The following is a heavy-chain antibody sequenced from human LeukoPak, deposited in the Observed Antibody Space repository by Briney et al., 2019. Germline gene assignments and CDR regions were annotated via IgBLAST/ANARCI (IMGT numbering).Heavy chain of an antibody. Sequence: PSETLSLTCTVSGGSMSTYYWTWIRQPPGKGLEWIGFIYYTGSTNYNPSLKSRVTISVDTSKNQFSLKLSSVTAADTAVYYCARDRGGSGTYWAFDIWGQGTMVTVSS. CDR3: ARDRGGSGTYWAFDI. D-gene: IGHD3-10*01. J-gene: IGHJ3*02. V-gene: IGHV4-59*01. CDR2: IYYTGST. CDR1: GGSMSTYY.